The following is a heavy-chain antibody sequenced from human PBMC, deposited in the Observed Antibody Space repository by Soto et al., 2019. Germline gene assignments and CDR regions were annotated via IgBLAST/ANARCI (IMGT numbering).Heavy chain of an antibody. CDR2: ISYDGSNK. J-gene: IGHJ4*02. Sequence: GGSLRLSCAASGFTFSSYAMHWVRQAPGKGLEWVEVISYDGSNKYYADSVKGRFTISRDNSKNTLYLQMNSLRAEDTAVYYCARDREGVADFWSGYEDYWGQGTLVTVSS. D-gene: IGHD3-3*01. CDR1: GFTFSSYA. CDR3: ARDREGVADFWSGYEDY. V-gene: IGHV3-30-3*01.